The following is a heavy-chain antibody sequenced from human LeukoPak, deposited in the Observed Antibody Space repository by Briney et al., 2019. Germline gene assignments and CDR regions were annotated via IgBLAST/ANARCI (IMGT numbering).Heavy chain of an antibody. J-gene: IGHJ4*02. Sequence: PGGSLRLSCGASGFTFSSNGMHWVRQAPGKGLEWVAYIRNDGNNKYYADSVKGRFTISRDNSKNTLYLQMNSLRTEDTAVYYRAKDRSWSWDYWGQGTLVTVSS. CDR3: AKDRSWSWDY. D-gene: IGHD3-10*01. V-gene: IGHV3-30*02. CDR2: IRNDGNNK. CDR1: GFTFSSNG.